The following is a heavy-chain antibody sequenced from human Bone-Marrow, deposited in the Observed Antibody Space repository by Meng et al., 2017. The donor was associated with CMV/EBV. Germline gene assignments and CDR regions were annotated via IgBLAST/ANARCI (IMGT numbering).Heavy chain of an antibody. V-gene: IGHV3-30*02. CDR3: ARDYYDGSGYYYYYYYYGMDV. D-gene: IGHD3-22*01. CDR1: GFTFSNSG. CDR2: IRHDGGNT. J-gene: IGHJ6*02. Sequence: GESLKISCAASGFTFSNSGMNWLRQSPGKGLEWVAFIRHDGGNTYYADSVKGRFTVSRDNSKNTLSLLMKGLRTEDTAVYYCARDYYDGSGYYYYYYYYGMDVWGQGTTVTVSS.